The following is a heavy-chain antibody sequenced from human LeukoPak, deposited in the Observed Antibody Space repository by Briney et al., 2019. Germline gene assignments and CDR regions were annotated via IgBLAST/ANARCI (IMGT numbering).Heavy chain of an antibody. J-gene: IGHJ6*02. D-gene: IGHD4-11*01. Sequence: EASVKVSCKASGGTFSSYAISWVRQAPGQGLEWMGRIIPIFGIANYAQKFQGRVTITADKSTSTAYMELSSLRSEDTAVYYCARDGAGGYSSYYYGMDVWGQGTAVTVSS. CDR3: ARDGAGGYSSYYYGMDV. V-gene: IGHV1-69*04. CDR1: GGTFSSYA. CDR2: IIPIFGIA.